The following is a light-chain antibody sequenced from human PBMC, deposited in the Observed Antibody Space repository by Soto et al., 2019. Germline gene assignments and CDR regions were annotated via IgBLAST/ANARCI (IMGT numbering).Light chain of an antibody. CDR3: QQANSFPIT. CDR1: QSIDSW. V-gene: IGKV1-12*01. Sequence: IQMPQSTSTLSASVGDRITITCRASQSIDSWLAWFQQKPGKAPKLLIYAASSLQSGVPSRFSGSGSGTDFTLTISSLQPEDCAIYFCQQANSFPITFGQGTRLEIK. CDR2: AAS. J-gene: IGKJ5*01.